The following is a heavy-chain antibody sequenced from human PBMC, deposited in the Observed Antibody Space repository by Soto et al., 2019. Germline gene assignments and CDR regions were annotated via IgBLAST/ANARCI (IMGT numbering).Heavy chain of an antibody. CDR3: ARGIAAAGTSWFDP. Sequence: ASVNVSCKASGYTFTSYGISWVRQAPGQGLEWMGWISAYNGNTNYAQKLQGRVTMTTDTSTSTAYMELRSLRSDDTAVYYCARGIAAAGTSWFDPWGQGTLVTVSS. J-gene: IGHJ5*02. V-gene: IGHV1-18*01. D-gene: IGHD6-13*01. CDR1: GYTFTSYG. CDR2: ISAYNGNT.